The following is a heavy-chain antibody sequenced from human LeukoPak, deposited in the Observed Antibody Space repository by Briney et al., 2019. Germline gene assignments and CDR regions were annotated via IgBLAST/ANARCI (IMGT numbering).Heavy chain of an antibody. Sequence: ASVKVSCKASGYTFTSYGISWVRQAPGQGLEWMGWISAYNGNTNYAQKLQGRVTMTTDTSTSTAYMELRSLRSDDSAIYYCARVPYGDYVSDYWGQGTLVIVSS. CDR1: GYTFTSYG. J-gene: IGHJ4*02. V-gene: IGHV1-18*01. D-gene: IGHD4-17*01. CDR3: ARVPYGDYVSDY. CDR2: ISAYNGNT.